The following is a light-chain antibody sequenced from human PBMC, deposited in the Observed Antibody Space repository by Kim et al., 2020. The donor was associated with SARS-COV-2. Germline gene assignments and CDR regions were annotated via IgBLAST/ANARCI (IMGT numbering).Light chain of an antibody. V-gene: IGKV3-20*01. CDR1: QIVSRNY. J-gene: IGKJ1*01. CDR3: QQYGNSPWT. CDR2: GAS. Sequence: ETVLTQSPGTLSLSPGERATLSCRANQIVSRNYLAWYQQKPGQAPRLLIYGASSRATGIPDNFIGSGSGTDFTLTINRLEPADSAVYYCQQYGNSPWTFGQGTKVEIK.